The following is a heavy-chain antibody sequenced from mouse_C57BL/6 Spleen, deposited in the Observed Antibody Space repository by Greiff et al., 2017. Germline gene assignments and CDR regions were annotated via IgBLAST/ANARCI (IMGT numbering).Heavy chain of an antibody. V-gene: IGHV5-16*01. CDR3: AREGPFGAY. J-gene: IGHJ3*01. CDR2: INYDGSST. Sequence: EVKLMESEGGLVQPGSSMKLSCTASGFTFSDYYMAWVRQVPEKGLEWVANINYDGSSTYYLDSLKSRFIISRDNAKNILYLQMSSLKSEDTATYYCAREGPFGAYWGQGTLVTVSA. CDR1: GFTFSDYY.